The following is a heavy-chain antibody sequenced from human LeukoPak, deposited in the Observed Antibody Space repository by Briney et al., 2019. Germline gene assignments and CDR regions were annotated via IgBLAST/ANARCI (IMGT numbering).Heavy chain of an antibody. J-gene: IGHJ4*02. CDR3: ARGATLDY. D-gene: IGHD1-26*01. V-gene: IGHV1-2*02. CDR2: INPNSGGT. CDR1: GYTFTGYY. Sequence: GASVKVSCKASGYTFTGYYMHWVRQAPGQGLEWMGWINPNSGGTNYAQKFQGRVTMTRDTSTSTVYMELSSLRSEDTAVYYCARGATLDYWGQGTLVTVSS.